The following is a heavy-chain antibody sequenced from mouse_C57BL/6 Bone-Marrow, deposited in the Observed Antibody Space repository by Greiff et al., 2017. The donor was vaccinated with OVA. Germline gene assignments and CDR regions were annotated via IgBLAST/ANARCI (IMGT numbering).Heavy chain of an antibody. V-gene: IGHV1-15*01. Sequence: QVQLQQSGAELVRPGASVTLSCKASGYTFTDYEMHWVKQTPVHGLEWIGAIDPETGGTAYNQKFKGKAILTADKSSSTAYMELRSLTSEDSAVDYCTRGSYGSSYWYCDVWGTGTTVTVSS. D-gene: IGHD1-1*01. CDR2: IDPETGGT. CDR1: GYTFTDYE. J-gene: IGHJ1*03. CDR3: TRGSYGSSYWYCDV.